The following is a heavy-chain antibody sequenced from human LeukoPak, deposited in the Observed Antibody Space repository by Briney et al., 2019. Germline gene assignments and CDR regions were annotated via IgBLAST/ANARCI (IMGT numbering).Heavy chain of an antibody. CDR3: ARVPTPDDSSGYYYYYYMDV. CDR1: GGTFSSYA. V-gene: IGHV1-69*13. J-gene: IGHJ6*03. D-gene: IGHD3-22*01. CDR2: IIPIFGTA. Sequence: GASVKVSCKASGGTFSSYAISWVRQAPGQGLEWMGGIIPIFGTANYAQKFQGRVTITADESTSTAYMELSSLRSEDTAVYYCARVPTPDDSSGYYYYYYMDVWGKGITVTVSS.